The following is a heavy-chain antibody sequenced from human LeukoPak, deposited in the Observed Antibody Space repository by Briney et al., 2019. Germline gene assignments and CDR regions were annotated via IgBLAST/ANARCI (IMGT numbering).Heavy chain of an antibody. CDR2: IYTSGST. CDR1: GGSISSYY. J-gene: IGHJ3*02. V-gene: IGHV4-4*07. D-gene: IGHD3-10*01. CDR3: ARDGWFGEEDAFDI. Sequence: SETLSLTCTVSGGSISSYYWSWIRQPAGKGLEWIGRIYTSGSTNNNPSLKSRVTMSVDTSKNQFSLELSSVTAADTAVYYCARDGWFGEEDAFDIWGQGTMVTVSS.